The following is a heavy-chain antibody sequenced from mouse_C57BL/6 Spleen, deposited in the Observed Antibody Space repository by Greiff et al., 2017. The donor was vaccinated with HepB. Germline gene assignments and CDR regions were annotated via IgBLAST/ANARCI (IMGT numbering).Heavy chain of an antibody. CDR1: GFTFSSYA. D-gene: IGHD1-1*02. CDR3: ARDPTMVSFDY. Sequence: EVQRVESGGGLVKPGGSLKLSCAASGFTFSSYAMSWVRQTPEKRLEWVATISDGGSYTYYPDNVKGRFTISRDNAKNNLYLQMSHLKSEDTAMYYCARDPTMVSFDYWGQGTTLTVSS. V-gene: IGHV5-4*01. J-gene: IGHJ2*01. CDR2: ISDGGSYT.